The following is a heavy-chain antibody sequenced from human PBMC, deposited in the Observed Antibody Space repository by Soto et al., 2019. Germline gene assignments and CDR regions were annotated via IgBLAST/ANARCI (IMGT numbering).Heavy chain of an antibody. D-gene: IGHD5-12*01. CDR1: GFTFSSYG. CDR3: ARGGRDGYNALDY. CDR2: IWYDGSNK. V-gene: IGHV3-33*01. Sequence: QVQLVESGGGVVQPGRSLRLSCAASGFTFSSYGMHWVRQAPGKGLEWVAVIWYDGSNKYYADSVKGRFTISRDNSKNTLYLQMNSLRAGDTAVYYCARGGRDGYNALDYWGQGTLVTVSS. J-gene: IGHJ4*02.